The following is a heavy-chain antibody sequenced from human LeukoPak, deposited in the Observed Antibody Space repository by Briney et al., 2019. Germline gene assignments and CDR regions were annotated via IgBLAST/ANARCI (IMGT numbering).Heavy chain of an antibody. CDR1: GFTFSTYA. V-gene: IGHV3-64*01. CDR3: AAQGTTTGGFDP. CDR2: ISGNGGYT. Sequence: GGSLRLSCAASGFTFSTYAMLWVRQAPGKGLEYVSSISGNGGYTYYASSVRGRFTISRDNSKNTLFPRMGSLRAEDMAVYYCAAQGTTTGGFDPWGQGTLVTVSS. J-gene: IGHJ5*02. D-gene: IGHD1/OR15-1a*01.